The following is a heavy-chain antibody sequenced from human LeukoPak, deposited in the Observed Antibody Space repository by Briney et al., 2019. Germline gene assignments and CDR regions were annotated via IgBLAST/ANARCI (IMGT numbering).Heavy chain of an antibody. CDR2: IYYSGST. D-gene: IGHD3-3*01. V-gene: IGHV4-59*01. CDR1: GGSISSYY. Sequence: PSETLSLTCTVSGGSISSYYWSWIRQPPGKGLEWIGYIYYSGSTNYNPSLKSRVTISVDTSKNQFSLKLSSVTAADTAVYYCARHIAIFGVRRPDYWGQGTLVTVSS. CDR3: ARHIAIFGVRRPDY. J-gene: IGHJ4*02.